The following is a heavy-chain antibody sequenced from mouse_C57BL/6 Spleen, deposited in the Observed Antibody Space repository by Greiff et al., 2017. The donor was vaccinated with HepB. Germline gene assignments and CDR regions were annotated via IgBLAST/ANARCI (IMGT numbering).Heavy chain of an antibody. CDR1: GYTFTSYW. D-gene: IGHD2-4*01. J-gene: IGHJ1*03. V-gene: IGHV1-69*01. CDR2: IDPSDSYT. Sequence: VQLQQPGAELVMPGASVKLSCKASGYTFTSYWMHWVKQRPGQGLGWIGEIDPSDSYTNYNQKFKGKSTLTVDKSSSTAYMQLSSLTSEDSAVYDCARHYDGYFDVWGTGTTVTVSS. CDR3: ARHYDGYFDV.